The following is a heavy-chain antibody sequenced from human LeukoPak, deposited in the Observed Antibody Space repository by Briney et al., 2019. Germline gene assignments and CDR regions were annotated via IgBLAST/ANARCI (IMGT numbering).Heavy chain of an antibody. D-gene: IGHD3-22*01. CDR2: IIPIFGTA. CDR1: GYTFSSYA. J-gene: IGHJ4*02. V-gene: IGHV1-69*13. CDR3: ARGEYDSSGYSPD. Sequence: ASVKVSCKASGYTFSSYAMNWVRQAPGQGLEWMGGIIPIFGTANYAQKFQGRVTITADESTSTAYMELSSLRSEDTAVYYCARGEYDSSGYSPDWGQGTLVTVSS.